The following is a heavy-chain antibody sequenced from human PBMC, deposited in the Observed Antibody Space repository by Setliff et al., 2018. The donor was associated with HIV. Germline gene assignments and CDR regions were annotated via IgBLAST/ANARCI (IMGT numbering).Heavy chain of an antibody. CDR3: ARDNYYDTSGAIGY. CDR2: INPSDGSR. J-gene: IGHJ4*02. D-gene: IGHD3-22*01. Sequence: ASVKVSCKASGYTFTSYKMHWVRQAPGQGLEWMGIINPSDGSRRYAQKFQDRVSISADASTNTAYMELSSLRSEDTAIYYCARDNYYDTSGAIGYWGQGTLVTVSS. V-gene: IGHV1-46*01. CDR1: GYTFTSYK.